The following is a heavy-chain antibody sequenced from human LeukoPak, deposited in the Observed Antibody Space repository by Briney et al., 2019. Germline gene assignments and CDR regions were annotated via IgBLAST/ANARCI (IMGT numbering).Heavy chain of an antibody. CDR3: ARHYYGSGSYDYYGMDV. CDR1: GYSFTSYW. D-gene: IGHD3-10*01. CDR2: IYPGDSDT. V-gene: IGHV5-51*01. J-gene: IGHJ6*02. Sequence: GESLKISCKGSGYSFTSYWIGWVRQMPGKGLERMGIIYPGDSDTRYSPSFQGQVTISADKSISTAYLQWSSLKASDTAMYYCARHYYGSGSYDYYGMDVWGQGTTVTVSS.